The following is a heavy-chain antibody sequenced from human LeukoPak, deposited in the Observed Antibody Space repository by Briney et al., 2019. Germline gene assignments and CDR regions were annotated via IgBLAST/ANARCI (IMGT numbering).Heavy chain of an antibody. CDR1: GGSISSSSYY. Sequence: SETLSLTCTVSGGSISSSSYYWGWIRQPPGKGLEWIGSIYYGGSTYYNPSFKSRVTISVDTSKNQFSLKLSSVTAADTAVYYCAREDSSGYYVDYYYGMDVWGQGTTVTVSS. D-gene: IGHD3-22*01. CDR2: IYYGGST. J-gene: IGHJ6*02. V-gene: IGHV4-39*07. CDR3: AREDSSGYYVDYYYGMDV.